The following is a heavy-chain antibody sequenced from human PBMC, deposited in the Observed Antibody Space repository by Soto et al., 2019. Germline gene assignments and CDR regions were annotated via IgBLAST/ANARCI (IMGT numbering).Heavy chain of an antibody. CDR1: VYTFTSHG. Sequence: ASVKVSCKASVYTFTSHGISWVRQAPGQGPEWMGWISAYNGNTNYAQKLQGRVTMTTDTSTSTAYMELRSLRSDVTAVYYCAREVAAAGPYDYYCMDLWGQGPTVTVS. V-gene: IGHV1-18*01. CDR2: ISAYNGNT. CDR3: AREVAAAGPYDYYCMDL. D-gene: IGHD6-13*01. J-gene: IGHJ6*02.